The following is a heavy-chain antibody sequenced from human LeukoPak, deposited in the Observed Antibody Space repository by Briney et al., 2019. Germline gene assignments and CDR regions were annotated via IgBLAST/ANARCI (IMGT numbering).Heavy chain of an antibody. CDR3: ARAVEYYCDSSGYPHYYYYYMDV. CDR2: IIPIFGTA. CDR1: GGTFSSYA. V-gene: IGHV1-69*06. Sequence: SVKVSCKASGGTFSSYAISWVRQAPGQGLEWMGGIIPIFGTANYAQKFQGRVTITADKSTSTAYMELSSLRSEDTAVYYCARAVEYYCDSSGYPHYYYYYMDVWGKGPTVTVSS. J-gene: IGHJ6*03. D-gene: IGHD3-22*01.